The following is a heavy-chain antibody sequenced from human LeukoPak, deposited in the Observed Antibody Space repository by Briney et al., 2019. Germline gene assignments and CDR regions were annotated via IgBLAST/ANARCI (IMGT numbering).Heavy chain of an antibody. CDR1: GFTFSNNG. Sequence: GGSLRLSCEASGFTFSNNGMHWVRQAPGKGPQWVAFVKPGRNSKYYPDSVRGRFTISKDNSKKALYLQMESLRPEDTAVYYCAKDYNWGWDYWGQGSLVIVSS. J-gene: IGHJ4*02. V-gene: IGHV3-30*02. CDR3: AKDYNWGWDY. D-gene: IGHD7-27*01. CDR2: VKPGRNSK.